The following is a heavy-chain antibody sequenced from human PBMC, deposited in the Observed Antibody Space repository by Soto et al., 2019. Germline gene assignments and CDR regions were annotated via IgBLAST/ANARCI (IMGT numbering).Heavy chain of an antibody. CDR2: ISGSGGST. Sequence: PGGSLRLSCAASGFTFSSYAMSWVRQAPGKGLEWVSAISGSGGSTYYADSVKGRFTISRDNSKNTLYLQMNSLRAEDTAVYYCAKGRLKADLVTGTPEILAYWGQGTLVTVSS. J-gene: IGHJ4*02. CDR1: GFTFSSYA. D-gene: IGHD1-7*01. CDR3: AKGRLKADLVTGTPEILAY. V-gene: IGHV3-23*01.